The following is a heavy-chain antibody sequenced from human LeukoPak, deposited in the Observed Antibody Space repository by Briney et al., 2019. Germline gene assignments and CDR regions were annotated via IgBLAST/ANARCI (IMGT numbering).Heavy chain of an antibody. CDR2: ISWNSGTI. J-gene: IGHJ6*02. CDR1: GLRFDDYA. Sequence: GRSLRLSCVASGLRFDDYAMNWVRQAPGKGLEWVSSISWNSGTIGYGDSVKGRFTISRDNAKNSLYLQMNSLRAVDTALYYCAKGKGGYYYYGMDVWGQGTTVTVSS. V-gene: IGHV3-9*01. CDR3: AKGKGGYYYYGMDV.